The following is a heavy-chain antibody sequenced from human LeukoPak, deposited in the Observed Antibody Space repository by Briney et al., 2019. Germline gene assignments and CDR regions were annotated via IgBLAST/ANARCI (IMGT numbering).Heavy chain of an antibody. Sequence: EASVKVSCKASGYTFTGYYMHWVRQAPGQGLEWMGWINPNSGGTNYAQKFQGRVTMTRDTSISTAYMELSRLRSDDTAVYYCARTGITMVRGVSNWFDPWGQGTLVTVSS. CDR1: GYTFTGYY. D-gene: IGHD3-10*01. CDR2: INPNSGGT. V-gene: IGHV1-2*02. CDR3: ARTGITMVRGVSNWFDP. J-gene: IGHJ5*02.